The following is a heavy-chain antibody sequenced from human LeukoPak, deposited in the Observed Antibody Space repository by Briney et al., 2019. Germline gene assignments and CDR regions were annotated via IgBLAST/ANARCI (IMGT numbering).Heavy chain of an antibody. CDR1: GFTFSSYT. Sequence: PGGSLRLSCAASGFTFSSYTMNWVRQAPGKGLEWVSSISSSSSYIYYTDSVKGRFTISRDNAKNSLYLQMNSLRAEDTAVYYCARDLRSAFDIWGQGTMVTVSS. J-gene: IGHJ3*02. CDR2: ISSSSSYI. CDR3: ARDLRSAFDI. D-gene: IGHD3-10*01. V-gene: IGHV3-21*01.